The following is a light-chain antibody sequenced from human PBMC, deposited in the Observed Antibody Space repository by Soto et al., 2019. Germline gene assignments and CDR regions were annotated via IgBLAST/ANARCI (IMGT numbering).Light chain of an antibody. Sequence: EIVLTQSPGTLSLSPGERATLSCRASQSVSSSYLAWYQQKPGQAPRLLIYGASRRATGIPDRFSGSGSGTDFALTISRLEPQDFAVFYCQQYGSSPLLTFGGGTKVAIK. V-gene: IGKV3-20*01. J-gene: IGKJ4*01. CDR2: GAS. CDR3: QQYGSSPLLT. CDR1: QSVSSSY.